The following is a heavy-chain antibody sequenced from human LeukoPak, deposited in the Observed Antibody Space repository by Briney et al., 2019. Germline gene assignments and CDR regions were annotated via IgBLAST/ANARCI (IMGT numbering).Heavy chain of an antibody. D-gene: IGHD6-13*01. CDR3: ARSAAAGFSYYSYYLDV. J-gene: IGHJ6*03. Sequence: GGSLRLSCAASGFTFSSYSMNWVRQAPGKGLEWVSSISSSSSYIYYADSVKGRFTISRDNAKNSLYLQMNSLRAEDTAVYYCARSAAAGFSYYSYYLDVWGKGTTVTIFS. V-gene: IGHV3-21*01. CDR1: GFTFSSYS. CDR2: ISSSSSYI.